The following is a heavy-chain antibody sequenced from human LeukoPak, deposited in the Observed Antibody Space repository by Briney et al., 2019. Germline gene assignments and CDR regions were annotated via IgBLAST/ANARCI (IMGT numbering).Heavy chain of an antibody. D-gene: IGHD3-22*01. Sequence: GGSLRLSCAASGFTFSSYSMNWVRQAPGKGLEWVSSISSSSSYIYYADSVKGRFTISRDNAKNSLYLQMNSLRAEDTAVYYCARDLVDSSGYYYYLVVAYYFDYWGQGTLVTVSS. J-gene: IGHJ4*02. CDR1: GFTFSSYS. CDR2: ISSSSSYI. V-gene: IGHV3-21*01. CDR3: ARDLVDSSGYYYYLVVAYYFDY.